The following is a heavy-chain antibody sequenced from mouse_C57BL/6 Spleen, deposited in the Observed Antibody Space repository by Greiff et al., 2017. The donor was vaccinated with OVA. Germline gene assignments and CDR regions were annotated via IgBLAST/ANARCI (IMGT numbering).Heavy chain of an antibody. Sequence: VQLQQSGAELVKPGASVKISCKASGYAFSSYWLNWVKQRPGKGLEWIGQIYPGDGDTNYNGKFKGKATLTADKSSSTAYMQLSSLTSEDSAVYFCARSTYYGSSYCAMDYWGQGTSVTVSS. V-gene: IGHV1-80*01. CDR2: IYPGDGDT. CDR3: ARSTYYGSSYCAMDY. J-gene: IGHJ4*01. CDR1: GYAFSSYW. D-gene: IGHD1-1*01.